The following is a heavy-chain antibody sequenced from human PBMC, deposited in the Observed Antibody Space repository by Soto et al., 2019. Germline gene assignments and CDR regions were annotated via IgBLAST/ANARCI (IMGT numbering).Heavy chain of an antibody. CDR2: IYYSGST. D-gene: IGHD3-10*01. CDR3: ARAGGIWFGYYYYMDV. J-gene: IGHJ6*03. V-gene: IGHV4-59*08. CDR1: GGSISSYY. Sequence: PSETLSLTCTVSGGSISSYYWSWIRKPPGKGLEWIGYIYYSGSTNYNPSLKSRVTISVDTSKNQFSLKLSSVTAADTAVYYCARAGGIWFGYYYYMDVWGKGTTVTVSS.